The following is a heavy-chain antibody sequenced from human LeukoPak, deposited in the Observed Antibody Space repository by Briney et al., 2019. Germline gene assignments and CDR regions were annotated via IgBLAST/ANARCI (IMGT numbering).Heavy chain of an antibody. V-gene: IGHV1-2*02. CDR2: INPNSGGT. CDR3: ARDLYDSSGYSQN. CDR1: GYTFTGYY. J-gene: IGHJ1*01. D-gene: IGHD3-22*01. Sequence: ASVKVSCKASGYTFTGYYMHWVRQAPGQGLEWMGWINPNSGGTNYAQKFQGRVTMTRDTSISTAYMELSRLRSDDTAVYYCARDLYDSSGYSQNWGQGTLVTVPS.